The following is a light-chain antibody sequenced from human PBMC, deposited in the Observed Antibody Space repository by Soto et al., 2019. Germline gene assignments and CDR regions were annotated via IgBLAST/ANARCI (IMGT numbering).Light chain of an antibody. J-gene: IGKJ1*01. CDR2: DAS. CDR3: QQRSHWPT. Sequence: DIVLTQSPATLSLSPGDRATLSRRASQTVNTSLAWYQQKPGQAPRLLIYDASNRATDIPARFSASGSGTDFTLTISSLEPEDFAVYYCQQRSHWPTFGQGTKVEIK. CDR1: QTVNTS. V-gene: IGKV3-11*01.